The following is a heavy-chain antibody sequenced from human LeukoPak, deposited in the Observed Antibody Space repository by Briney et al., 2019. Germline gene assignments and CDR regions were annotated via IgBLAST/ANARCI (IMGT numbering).Heavy chain of an antibody. D-gene: IGHD6-19*01. J-gene: IGHJ4*02. CDR2: ISGSGGST. CDR3: AKDSRDTLSGWSFDY. CDR1: GFTFSSYA. V-gene: IGHV3-23*01. Sequence: GRSLRLSCAASGFTFSSYAMSWVRQAPGKGLEWVSAISGSGGSTYYADSVKGRFTISRDNSKNTLYLQMNSLRAEDTAVYYCAKDSRDTLSGWSFDYWGQGTLVTVSS.